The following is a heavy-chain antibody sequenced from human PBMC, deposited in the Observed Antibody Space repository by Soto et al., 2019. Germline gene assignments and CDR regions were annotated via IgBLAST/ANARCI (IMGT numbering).Heavy chain of an antibody. CDR2: IIPIFGTA. Sequence: ASVKVSCKASGGTFSSYAISWVRQAPGQGLEWMGGIIPIFGTANYAQKFQGRVTITADESTSTAYMELSSLRSEDTAVYYCARDIGGYSGYANDYWGQGTLVTVSS. V-gene: IGHV1-69*13. CDR1: GGTFSSYA. D-gene: IGHD5-12*01. J-gene: IGHJ4*02. CDR3: ARDIGGYSGYANDY.